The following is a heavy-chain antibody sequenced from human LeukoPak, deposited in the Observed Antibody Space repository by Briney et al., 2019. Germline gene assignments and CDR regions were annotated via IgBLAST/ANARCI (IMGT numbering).Heavy chain of an antibody. Sequence: KPGGSLRLSCKGSGYTFTTYWISWVRQMPGKGLEWMGRIDPSDSYTKYSPSFEGHVTISADKSISTAYLQWSSLKASDTAMYYCARQRGANWFDPWGQGTLVTVSS. V-gene: IGHV5-10-1*01. J-gene: IGHJ5*02. CDR2: IDPSDSYT. D-gene: IGHD5-24*01. CDR3: ARQRGANWFDP. CDR1: GYTFTTYW.